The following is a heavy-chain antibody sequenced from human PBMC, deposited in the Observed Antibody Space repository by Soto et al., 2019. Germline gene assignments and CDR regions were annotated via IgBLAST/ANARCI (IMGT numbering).Heavy chain of an antibody. Sequence: SLRLSCTASGFTFSEYGIHWVRQAAGKGLEWVAVISYGGSHKYYAGSVKGRFTISRDDSKNTVYLQMNSLKTDDTAVYYCAKEMFPRTVLDSSSPWGDFWGRGSLVTVSS. D-gene: IGHD2-15*01. CDR3: AKEMFPRTVLDSSSPWGDF. J-gene: IGHJ4*02. CDR2: ISYGGSHK. CDR1: GFTFSEYG. V-gene: IGHV3-30*18.